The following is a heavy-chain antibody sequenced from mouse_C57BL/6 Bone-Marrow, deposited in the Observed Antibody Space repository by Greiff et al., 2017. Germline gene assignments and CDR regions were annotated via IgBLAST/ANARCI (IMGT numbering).Heavy chain of an antibody. V-gene: IGHV3-6*01. J-gene: IGHJ4*01. CDR1: GYSITSGYY. CDR2: ISYDGSN. Sequence: EVKVEESGPGLVKPSQSLSLTCSVTGYSITSGYYWNWIRQFPGNKLEWMGYISYDGSNNYNPSLKNRISITRDTSKNQFFLKLNSVTTEDTATYYCASRKWGQGTSVTVSS. CDR3: ASRK.